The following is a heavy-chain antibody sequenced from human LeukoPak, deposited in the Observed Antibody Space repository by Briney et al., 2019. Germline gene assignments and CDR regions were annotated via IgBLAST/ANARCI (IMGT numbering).Heavy chain of an antibody. D-gene: IGHD6-13*01. Sequence: ASVKVSCKASGGTFSSYATSWVRQAPGQGLEWMGRIIPILGIANYAQKFQGRVTITADKSTSTAYMELSSLRSEDTAVYYCARGPVGSSWYVLFDYWGQGTLVTVSS. CDR3: ARGPVGSSWYVLFDY. CDR2: IIPILGIA. J-gene: IGHJ4*02. V-gene: IGHV1-69*04. CDR1: GGTFSSYA.